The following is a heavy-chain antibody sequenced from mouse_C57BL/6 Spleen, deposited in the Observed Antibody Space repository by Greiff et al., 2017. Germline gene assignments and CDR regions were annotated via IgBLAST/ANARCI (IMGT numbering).Heavy chain of an antibody. Sequence: QVQLKESGPGLVAPSQSLSITCTVSGFSLTSYGVDWVRQSPGKGLEWLGVIWGVGSTNYNSALKSILSISKDNSKSQVFLKMNSLQTDDTAMYYCASGGYRFAYWGQGTLVTVSA. J-gene: IGHJ3*01. CDR3: ASGGYRFAY. V-gene: IGHV2-6*01. D-gene: IGHD5-1-1*01. CDR1: GFSLTSYG. CDR2: IWGVGST.